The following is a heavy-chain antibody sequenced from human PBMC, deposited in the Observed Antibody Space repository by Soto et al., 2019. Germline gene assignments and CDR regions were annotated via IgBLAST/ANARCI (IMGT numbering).Heavy chain of an antibody. J-gene: IGHJ6*02. CDR3: ARYCSGGSCYSGYYGMDV. CDR1: GFTFSSYA. CDR2: ISYDGSNK. V-gene: IGHV3-30-3*01. D-gene: IGHD2-15*01. Sequence: QVQLVESGGGVVQPGRSLRLSCAASGFTFSSYAMHWVRQAPGKGLEWVAVISYDGSNKYYADSVKGRFTISRDNSKNTLYLQVNSLRAEDTAVYYCARYCSGGSCYSGYYGMDVWGQGTTVTVSS.